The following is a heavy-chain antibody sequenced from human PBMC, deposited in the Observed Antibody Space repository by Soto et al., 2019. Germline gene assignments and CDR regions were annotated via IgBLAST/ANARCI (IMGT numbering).Heavy chain of an antibody. J-gene: IGHJ4*02. CDR1: GFTFSSYW. D-gene: IGHD3-3*01. CDR2: IKQDGSEK. CDR3: ARDVDFWSGYYYFDY. V-gene: IGHV3-7*01. Sequence: GGSLRLSCAASGFTFSSYWMSWVRQAPGKGLEWVANIKQDGSEKYYVDSVKGRFTISRDNAKNSLYLQMNSLRAEDTAVYYCARDVDFWSGYYYFDYWGQGTLVTVSS.